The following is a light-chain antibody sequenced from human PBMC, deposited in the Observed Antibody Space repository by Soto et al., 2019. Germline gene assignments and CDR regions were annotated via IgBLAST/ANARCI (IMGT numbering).Light chain of an antibody. CDR2: DSS. CDR1: RIDFSSS. J-gene: IGKJ2*01. CDR3: LLYGASPYT. V-gene: IGKV3D-20*02. Sequence: DILLTQSPGTLSLSPGDTATPSGRASRIDFSSSSAGYQQKTGQPPRLLIYDSSKRATGVPDRFSGAQSGPDFALTITRLEPEDFGVYFCLLYGASPYTFGQGTKVEI.